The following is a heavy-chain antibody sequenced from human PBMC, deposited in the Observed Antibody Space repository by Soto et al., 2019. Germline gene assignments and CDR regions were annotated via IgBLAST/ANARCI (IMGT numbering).Heavy chain of an antibody. D-gene: IGHD6-19*01. CDR3: ARGDSNGWHFDS. V-gene: IGHV1-46*01. CDR2: INRSGGST. J-gene: IGHJ4*02. Sequence: GVPENVSCAPSGYTFPTCQIVCVRKAPGKGLEWMGTINRSGGSTSYAQRFQGRVTMTRDTSTSTVYVDLSSLRSEDTPLYYCARGDSNGWHFDSWGQGTLVTVS. CDR1: GYTFPTCQ.